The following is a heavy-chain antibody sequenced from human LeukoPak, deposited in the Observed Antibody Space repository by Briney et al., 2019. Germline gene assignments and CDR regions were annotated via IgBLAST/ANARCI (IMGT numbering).Heavy chain of an antibody. CDR1: GGTFSSYA. D-gene: IGHD6-6*01. Sequence: ASVKVSCKASGGTFSSYAISWVRQAPGQGLEWMGGIIPIFGTANYAQKFQGRVTITADESTSTAYMELSSLRSEDTAVYYCARDRRTRGAARPNWFDPWGQGTLVTVSS. CDR3: ARDRRTRGAARPNWFDP. V-gene: IGHV1-69*01. CDR2: IIPIFGTA. J-gene: IGHJ5*02.